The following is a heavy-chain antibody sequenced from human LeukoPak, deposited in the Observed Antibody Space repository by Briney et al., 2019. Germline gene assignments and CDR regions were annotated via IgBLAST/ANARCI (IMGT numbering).Heavy chain of an antibody. CDR3: ATYINWVAGDV. D-gene: IGHD7-27*01. J-gene: IGHJ6*02. CDR1: RFIFSESW. V-gene: IGHV3-7*01. CDR2: INHEGGGI. Sequence: PGGSLRLSCAASRFIFSESWMSWVRQVPGQGLEWVAHINHEGGGIQYVDSVKGRFTISRDSAKGSVYLQMNSLRAEDTAIYHCATYINWVAGDVWGQGTTVIVSS.